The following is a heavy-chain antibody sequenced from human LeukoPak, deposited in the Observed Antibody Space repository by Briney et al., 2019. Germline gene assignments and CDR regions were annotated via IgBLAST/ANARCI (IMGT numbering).Heavy chain of an antibody. V-gene: IGHV4-34*01. CDR2: MNHSGST. D-gene: IGHD3-22*01. CDR3: ARGHYYDSSGYPLYYYYYGMDV. Sequence: KPSETLSLTCAVYGGSFSGYYWSWIRQPPGKGLEWIGEMNHSGSTNYNPSLKSRVTISVDTSKNQFSLKLSSVTAADTAVYYCARGHYYDSSGYPLYYYYYGMDVWGQGTTVTVSS. CDR1: GGSFSGYY. J-gene: IGHJ6*02.